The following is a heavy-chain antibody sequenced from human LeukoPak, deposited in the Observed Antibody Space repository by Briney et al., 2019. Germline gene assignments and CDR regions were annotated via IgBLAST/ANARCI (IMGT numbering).Heavy chain of an antibody. CDR1: GGTFSSYT. J-gene: IGHJ4*02. V-gene: IGHV1-69*04. CDR3: ARDLGRNYYDSSKFDY. CDR2: IIPILGIA. Sequence: ASVKVSCKASGGTFSSYTISWVRQAPGQGLEWMGRIIPILGIANYAQKSQGRVTITADKSTSTAFMELSSLRSEDTAVYYCARDLGRNYYDSSKFDYWGQGTLVTVSS. D-gene: IGHD3-22*01.